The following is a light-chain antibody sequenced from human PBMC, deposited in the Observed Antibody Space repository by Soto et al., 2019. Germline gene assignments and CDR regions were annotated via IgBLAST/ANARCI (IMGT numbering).Light chain of an antibody. V-gene: IGKV3-20*01. CDR3: QQYDSSPRT. Sequence: EIVLTQSPATLSLSPGERATLSCRASQSVSTRSLAWYQQKPGQAPRLLISGASSRAADIPDRFSGSGSGTDFTLTINRLEPEDFAVFYCQQYDSSPRTFGQGTKVE. CDR2: GAS. CDR1: QSVSTRS. J-gene: IGKJ1*01.